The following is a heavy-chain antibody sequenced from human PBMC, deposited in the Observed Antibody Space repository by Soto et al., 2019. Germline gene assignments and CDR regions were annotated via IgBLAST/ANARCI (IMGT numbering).Heavy chain of an antibody. J-gene: IGHJ4*02. CDR2: IYWDDDQ. V-gene: IGHV2-5*02. CDR1: GFSLSTTGLG. D-gene: IGHD2-15*01. CDR3: EQNGHHCRGGSCYYF. Sequence: QITLKESGPMLVKPAQTLTLTCSFSGFSLSTTGLGVAWIRPPPGKALEWLGFIYWDDDQRNSPSLNRRLTITRDSSRNQVVLKLTNLDPVDTATYYCEQNGHHCRGGSCYYFWGQGTRVTVSS.